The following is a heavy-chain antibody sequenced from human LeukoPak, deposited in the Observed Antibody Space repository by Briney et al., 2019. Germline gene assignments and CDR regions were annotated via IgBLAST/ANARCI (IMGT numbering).Heavy chain of an antibody. Sequence: PSETLSLTCTVSGGSIISNYWSWIRQSAGTGLEWIGRIYGSGITDYNPSLKSRVTMSLDTSRKQFSLRLPSVTAADTAVYYCARLKFYDSTGYSPGYYMDVWGKGTTVSVFS. CDR1: GGSIISNY. CDR3: ARLKFYDSTGYSPGYYMDV. D-gene: IGHD3-22*01. J-gene: IGHJ6*03. CDR2: IYGSGIT. V-gene: IGHV4-4*07.